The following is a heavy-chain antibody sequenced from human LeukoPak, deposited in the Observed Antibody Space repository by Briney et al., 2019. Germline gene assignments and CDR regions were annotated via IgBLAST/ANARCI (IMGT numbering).Heavy chain of an antibody. V-gene: IGHV4-39*01. CDR2: IYYSGST. J-gene: IGHJ4*02. CDR3: AVLWIQPWIRLDY. Sequence: SETLSLTCTVSGGSISSSSYYWGWIRQPPGKGLEWIGSIYYSGSTYYNPSLKSRVTISVDTSKNQFSLKLSSVTAADTAVYYCAVLWIQPWIRLDYWGQGTLVIVSS. D-gene: IGHD5-18*01. CDR1: GGSISSSSYY.